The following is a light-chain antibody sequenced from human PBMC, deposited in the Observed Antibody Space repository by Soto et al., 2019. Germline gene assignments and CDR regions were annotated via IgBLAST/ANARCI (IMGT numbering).Light chain of an antibody. CDR2: GAS. CDR3: QQYGSSPRT. CDR1: QHIRTD. V-gene: IGKV3-20*01. Sequence: EIVMAQSPVTLSLSPGEKATLSCRASQHIRTDLAWYQQRPGQAPRLLIYGASARATGIPARFSGSGSGTDFTLTISRLEPEDFAVYYCQQYGSSPRTFGQGTKVDIK. J-gene: IGKJ1*01.